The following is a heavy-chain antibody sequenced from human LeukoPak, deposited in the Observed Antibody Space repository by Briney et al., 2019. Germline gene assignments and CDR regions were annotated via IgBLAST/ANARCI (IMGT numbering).Heavy chain of an antibody. CDR1: GFTFSNAW. V-gene: IGHV3-53*01. CDR3: ARDKDWFDP. Sequence: PGGSLRLSCAASGFTFSNAWMSWVRQAPGKGLEWVSVIYSGGSTYYADSVKGRFTISRDNSKNTLYLQMNSLRAEDTAVYYCARDKDWFDPWGQGTLVTVSS. CDR2: IYSGGST. J-gene: IGHJ5*02.